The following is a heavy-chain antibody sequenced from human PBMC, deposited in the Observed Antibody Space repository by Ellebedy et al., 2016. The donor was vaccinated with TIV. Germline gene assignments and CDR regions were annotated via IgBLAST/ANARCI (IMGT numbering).Heavy chain of an antibody. Sequence: GSLRLXXAVYGWSFSTYWWSWIRQPPGKGLEWVGEFTPYGSTNYSPSLKSRVTISEDKSKKQFSLKLSSVTAADTAVYYCARVVVMSKQWLDYWGQGTLVTVSS. CDR3: ARVVVMSKQWLDY. CDR1: GWSFSTYW. V-gene: IGHV4-34*01. J-gene: IGHJ4*02. D-gene: IGHD6-19*01. CDR2: FTPYGST.